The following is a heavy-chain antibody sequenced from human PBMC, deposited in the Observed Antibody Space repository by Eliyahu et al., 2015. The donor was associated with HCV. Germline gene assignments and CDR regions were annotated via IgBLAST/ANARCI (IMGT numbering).Heavy chain of an antibody. D-gene: IGHD2-2*01. V-gene: IGHV3-21*01. CDR3: ARVGGGTKCCQFDS. CDR2: ITGDNSYI. J-gene: IGHJ4*02. Sequence: EVQLVESGGGLVKPGGSLRLSCSSSGFTFGSYSMNWVRQTPGKGLQWVASITGDNSYIYYADSVKDRFTISRDNTKNSLSLQMTRLRAEDTGVYYCARVGGGTKCCQFDSWGQGTPVTVSS. CDR1: GFTFGSYS.